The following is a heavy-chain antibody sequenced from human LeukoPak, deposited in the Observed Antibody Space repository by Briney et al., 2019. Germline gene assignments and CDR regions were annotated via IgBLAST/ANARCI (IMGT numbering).Heavy chain of an antibody. CDR1: GFTFNTYS. Sequence: GGSLRLSCAASGFTFNTYSMSWVRQAPGKGLEWVSTISGGGGSTYYADSVKGRFTISRDNSKNAVYLRMNSLRAEDTAIYCCVKVGSWYSEYFHRWGQGTLVTVSS. D-gene: IGHD6-13*01. CDR2: ISGGGGST. CDR3: VKVGSWYSEYFHR. V-gene: IGHV3-23*01. J-gene: IGHJ1*01.